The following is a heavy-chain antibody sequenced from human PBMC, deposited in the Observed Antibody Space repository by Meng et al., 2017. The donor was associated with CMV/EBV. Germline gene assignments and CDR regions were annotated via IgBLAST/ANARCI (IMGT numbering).Heavy chain of an antibody. CDR1: GYTFTSYD. CDR3: ARGAAPYYDFWSGYYLWGFYYGIDV. J-gene: IGHJ6*02. D-gene: IGHD3-3*01. Sequence: ASVKVSCKASGYTFTSYDINWVRQATGQGLEWMGWMNPNSGNTGYAQKFQGRVTMTRNTSISTAYMELSSLRSEDTAVYYCARGAAPYYDFWSGYYLWGFYYGIDVWGQGTTVTVSS. CDR2: MNPNSGNT. V-gene: IGHV1-8*01.